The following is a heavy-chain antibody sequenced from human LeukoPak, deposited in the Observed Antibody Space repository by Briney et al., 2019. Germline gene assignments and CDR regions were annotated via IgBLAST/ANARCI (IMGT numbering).Heavy chain of an antibody. D-gene: IGHD3-22*01. CDR1: GFTLSSYS. J-gene: IGHJ3*02. CDR3: ARDSVVIDAFDI. V-gene: IGHV3-21*01. Sequence: GGSLRLSCAASGFTLSSYSMNWVRQAPRKGRKWVSSISSSSSYIYYADSVKGRFTISRDNAKNSLYLQMNSLRAEDTAVYYCARDSVVIDAFDIWGQGTMVTVSS. CDR2: ISSSSSYI.